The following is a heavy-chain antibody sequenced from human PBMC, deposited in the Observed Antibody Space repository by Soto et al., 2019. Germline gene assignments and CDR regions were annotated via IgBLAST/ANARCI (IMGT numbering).Heavy chain of an antibody. CDR3: ARDGGQWLVPDY. Sequence: PSETLSLTCTVSGGSISSYYWSWIRQPPGKGLEWIGYIYYSGSTNYNPSLKSRVTISVDTSKNQFSLKLSPVTAADTAVYYCARDGGQWLVPDYWGQGTLVTVSS. J-gene: IGHJ4*02. D-gene: IGHD6-19*01. V-gene: IGHV4-59*01. CDR2: IYYSGST. CDR1: GGSISSYY.